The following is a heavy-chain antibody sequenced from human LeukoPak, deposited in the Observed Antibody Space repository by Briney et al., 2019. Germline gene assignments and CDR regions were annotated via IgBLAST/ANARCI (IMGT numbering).Heavy chain of an antibody. D-gene: IGHD1-26*01. V-gene: IGHV4-61*02. CDR1: GGSISSGSYC. CDR2: IYTSGNT. Sequence: PSETLSLTCTVSGGSISSGSYCWNWIRQPAGKGLEWIGRIYTSGNTNYNPSLKSRVTISVDTSKNQFSLRLSSVTAADTAVYYCARDVGTTQRNAFDIWGQGTMVSVSS. J-gene: IGHJ3*02. CDR3: ARDVGTTQRNAFDI.